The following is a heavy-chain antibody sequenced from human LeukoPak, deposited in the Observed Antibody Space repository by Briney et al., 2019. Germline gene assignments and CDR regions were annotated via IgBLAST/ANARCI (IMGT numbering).Heavy chain of an antibody. CDR1: GGTFSSYA. V-gene: IGHV1-69*05. Sequence: ASVKVSCKASGGTFSSYAISWVRQAPGQGLEWMGRIIPIFGTANYAQKFQGRVTITTDESTSTAYMELSSLRSEDTAVYYCARDSPGYSGYPENFVYWGQGTLVTVSS. D-gene: IGHD5-12*01. J-gene: IGHJ4*02. CDR3: ARDSPGYSGYPENFVY. CDR2: IIPIFGTA.